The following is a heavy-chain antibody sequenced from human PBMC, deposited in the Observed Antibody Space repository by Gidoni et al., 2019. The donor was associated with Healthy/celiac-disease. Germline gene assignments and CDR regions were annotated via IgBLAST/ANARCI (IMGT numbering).Heavy chain of an antibody. V-gene: IGHV4-59*01. Sequence: QVQLQESGPGLVKPSETLSLTCTVSGGSISSYYWSWIRQPPGKGLEWIGYIYYSGSTNYNPSLKSRVTISVDTSKNQFSLKLSSVTAADTAVYYCARVYCSGGSCYSEHDAFDIWGQGTMVTVSS. J-gene: IGHJ3*02. CDR2: IYYSGST. CDR1: GGSISSYY. CDR3: ARVYCSGGSCYSEHDAFDI. D-gene: IGHD2-15*01.